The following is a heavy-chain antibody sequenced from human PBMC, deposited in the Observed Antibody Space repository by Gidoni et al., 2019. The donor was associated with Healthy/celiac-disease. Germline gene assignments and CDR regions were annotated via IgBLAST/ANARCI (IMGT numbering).Heavy chain of an antibody. D-gene: IGHD1-26*01. Sequence: QVQLVETGGGVGQTGRSLRPSWAASGLTCSSYGMHWVRQAPGKGREWVAVISYDGSNKYYAYSVKVRFTISRDISKNTLYLQMNSLRAEDTAVYYCAKGGAMVYWSFDLWGRGTLVTVSS. CDR2: ISYDGSNK. J-gene: IGHJ2*01. CDR1: GLTCSSYG. CDR3: AKGGAMVYWSFDL. V-gene: IGHV3-30*18.